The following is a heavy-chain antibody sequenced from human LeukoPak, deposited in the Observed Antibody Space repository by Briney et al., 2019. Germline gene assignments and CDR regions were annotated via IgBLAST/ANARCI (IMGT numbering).Heavy chain of an antibody. Sequence: SETLSLTCTVSGGSISSYYWSWIRQPPGKGLEWIGYIYYSGSTNYNPSLKSRVTISVDRSKNQFSLKLSSVTAADTAVYYCARAITMVRGVIIAYFDYWGQGTLVTVSS. V-gene: IGHV4-59*12. D-gene: IGHD3-10*01. CDR3: ARAITMVRGVIIAYFDY. CDR1: GGSISSYY. J-gene: IGHJ4*02. CDR2: IYYSGST.